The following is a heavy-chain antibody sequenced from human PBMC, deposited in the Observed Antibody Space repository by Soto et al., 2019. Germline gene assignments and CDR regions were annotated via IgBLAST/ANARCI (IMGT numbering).Heavy chain of an antibody. V-gene: IGHV1-69*04. J-gene: IGHJ5*02. Sequence: ASVKVSCKASGGTFSSYTISWVRQAPGQGLEWMGRIIPILGIANYAQKFQGRVTITADKSTSTAYMELSSLRSEDTAVYYCARDRVRRITIFGAAINWFDPWGQGTLVTVSS. CDR1: GGTFSSYT. D-gene: IGHD3-3*01. CDR3: ARDRVRRITIFGAAINWFDP. CDR2: IIPILGIA.